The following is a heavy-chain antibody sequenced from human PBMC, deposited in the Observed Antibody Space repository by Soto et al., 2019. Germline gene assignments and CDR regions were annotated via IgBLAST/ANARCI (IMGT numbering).Heavy chain of an antibody. Sequence: GGSLRLSCSASGFTFSSYAMHWVRQAPGKGLEYVSAISSNGGSTYYADSVKGRFTISRDNSKNTLYLQMSSLRAEDTAVYYCVKDLYYYDSSGYYPFDYWGQGTLVTVSS. D-gene: IGHD3-22*01. CDR1: GFTFSSYA. CDR3: VKDLYYYDSSGYYPFDY. V-gene: IGHV3-64D*08. CDR2: ISSNGGST. J-gene: IGHJ4*02.